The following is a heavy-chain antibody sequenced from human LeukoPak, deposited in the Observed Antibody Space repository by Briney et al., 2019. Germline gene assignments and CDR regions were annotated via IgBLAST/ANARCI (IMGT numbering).Heavy chain of an antibody. CDR1: GGTFSSYA. J-gene: IGHJ4*02. V-gene: IGHV1-69*01. CDR2: IIPILGTA. CDR3: ARVRETYSSSSPFDY. Sequence: AASVKVSCKASGGTFSSYAISWVRQAPGQGLEWMGGIIPILGTANYAQKFQGRVTITADESTSTAYMELSSLRSEDTAVYYCARVRETYSSSSPFDYWGQGTLVTVSS. D-gene: IGHD6-6*01.